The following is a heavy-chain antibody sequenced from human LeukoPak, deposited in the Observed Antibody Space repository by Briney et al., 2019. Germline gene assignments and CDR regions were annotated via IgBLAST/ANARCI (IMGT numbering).Heavy chain of an antibody. V-gene: IGHV3-43D*03. J-gene: IGHJ6*03. D-gene: IGHD6-19*01. Sequence: GGSLRLSCAACGFSFDDYAMHWVRQPPGKGLEGVSLITWDGGNTYYADSVKGRFTISRDNSKNSLDLQMNSLRAEHTALYYCGKDVRAVAGTWSHMDVWGKGTTVTVSS. CDR2: ITWDGGNT. CDR1: GFSFDDYA. CDR3: GKDVRAVAGTWSHMDV.